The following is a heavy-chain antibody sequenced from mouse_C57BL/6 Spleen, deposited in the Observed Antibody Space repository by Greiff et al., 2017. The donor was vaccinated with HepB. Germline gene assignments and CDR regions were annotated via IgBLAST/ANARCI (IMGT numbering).Heavy chain of an antibody. CDR2: INPYNGGT. Sequence: EVQLQQSGPVLVKPGASVKMSCKASGYTFTDYYMNWVKQSHGKSLEWIGVINPYNGGTSYNQKFKGKATLTVDKSSSTAYMELNSLTSEDSAVCYCAGGYYGYAMDYWGQGTSVTVSS. CDR1: GYTFTDYY. J-gene: IGHJ4*01. V-gene: IGHV1-19*01. D-gene: IGHD2-3*01. CDR3: AGGYYGYAMDY.